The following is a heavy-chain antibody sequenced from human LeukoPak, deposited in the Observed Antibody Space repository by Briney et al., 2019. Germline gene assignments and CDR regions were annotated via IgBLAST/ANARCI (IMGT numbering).Heavy chain of an antibody. CDR3: ARDLVYGSGSCGH. CDR1: GFTFSNYW. V-gene: IGHV3-74*01. CDR2: INGKGGT. J-gene: IGHJ4*02. D-gene: IGHD3-10*01. Sequence: GGSLRLSCAASGFTFSNYWMQWVRQAPGKGLVWVSRINGKGGTRYADSVKGRFTISRDNAKNTVHLQMNSLRAEDTAVYYCARDLVYGSGSCGHWGQGTLVTVSS.